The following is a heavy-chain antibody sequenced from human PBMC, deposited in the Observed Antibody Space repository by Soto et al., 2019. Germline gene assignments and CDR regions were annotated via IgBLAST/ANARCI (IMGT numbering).Heavy chain of an antibody. J-gene: IGHJ4*02. D-gene: IGHD3-22*01. CDR3: ARVAYDTSAYYPSYFDN. CDR1: GGSINNYY. V-gene: IGHV4-59*01. CDR2: IYYSGTT. Sequence: SETLSLTCTLSGGSINNYYWSWIRQTPGKGLEWIGYIYYSGTTSYTPTLKSRVTISVDTSKNHFPLKLSSVTAADTAVYYCARVAYDTSAYYPSYFDNWGQGTLVTVSS.